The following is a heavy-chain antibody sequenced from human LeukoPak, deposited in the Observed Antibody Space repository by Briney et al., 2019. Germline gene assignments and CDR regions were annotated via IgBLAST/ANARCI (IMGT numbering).Heavy chain of an antibody. CDR1: GGTFSSYA. Sequence: SVKVSCKASGGTFSSYAISWVRQAPGQGLEWMGGIIPIFGTANYAQKFQGRVTITADESTSTAYMELSSLRSEDTAVYYCARLQRWELLRGAFDIWGQGTMVTVSS. CDR3: ARLQRWELLRGAFDI. CDR2: IIPIFGTA. V-gene: IGHV1-69*13. D-gene: IGHD1-26*01. J-gene: IGHJ3*02.